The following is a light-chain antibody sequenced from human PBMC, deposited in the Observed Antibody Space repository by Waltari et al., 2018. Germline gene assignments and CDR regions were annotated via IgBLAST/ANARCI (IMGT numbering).Light chain of an antibody. CDR1: SSDVGRYNL. Sequence: QSALTQTATVSGSPGQSITISCTGTSSDVGRYNLASWYQQHPGKPPTLIIYDVNKRPSGVSNRFSGSKSGNTASLTISGLQAADEADYYCCSYAGSAISVFGGGTRLTVL. J-gene: IGLJ3*02. CDR3: CSYAGSAISV. CDR2: DVN. V-gene: IGLV2-23*02.